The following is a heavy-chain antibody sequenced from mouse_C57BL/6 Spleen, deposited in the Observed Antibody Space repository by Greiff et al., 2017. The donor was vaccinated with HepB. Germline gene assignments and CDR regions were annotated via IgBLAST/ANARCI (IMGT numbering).Heavy chain of an antibody. CDR3: ARGLGQDFDY. CDR1: GYTFTSYW. D-gene: IGHD4-1*01. Sequence: QVQLQQPGAELVRPGTSVKLSCKASGYTFTSYWMHWVKQRPGQGLEWIGVIDPSDSYTNYNQKFKGKATLTVDTSSSTAYMQLSSLTSEDSAVYYCARGLGQDFDYWGQGTTLTVSS. J-gene: IGHJ2*01. V-gene: IGHV1-59*01. CDR2: IDPSDSYT.